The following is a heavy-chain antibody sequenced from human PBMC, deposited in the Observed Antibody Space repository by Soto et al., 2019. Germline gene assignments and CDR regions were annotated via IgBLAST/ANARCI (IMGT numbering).Heavy chain of an antibody. CDR3: ARDHLTTSRWPWFDP. CDR1: GGSISSGYY. J-gene: IGHJ5*02. D-gene: IGHD4-17*01. Sequence: PSETLSLTCTVSGGSISSGYYWGWIRQPPGEGLEWIGSIYHSGSTYYNPSLQSRVTLSVDPSQNQFSLKLRSVTAADTAVYYCARDHLTTSRWPWFDPWGQGTLVTAPQ. V-gene: IGHV4-38-2*02. CDR2: IYHSGST.